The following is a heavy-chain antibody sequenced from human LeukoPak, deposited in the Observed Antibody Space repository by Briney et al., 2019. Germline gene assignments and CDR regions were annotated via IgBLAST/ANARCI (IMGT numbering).Heavy chain of an antibody. CDR1: GFTLSSYA. V-gene: IGHV3-64D*09. D-gene: IGHD3-10*01. CDR3: VKLTAYYYGSGSYGDY. Sequence: GGSLRLSCSASGFTLSSYAMNWVRQAPGKGLEYVSAISSNGGSTYYADSVKGRFTISRDNSKNTLYLQMSSLRAEDTAVYYCVKLTAYYYGSGSYGDYWGQGTLVTVSS. J-gene: IGHJ4*02. CDR2: ISSNGGST.